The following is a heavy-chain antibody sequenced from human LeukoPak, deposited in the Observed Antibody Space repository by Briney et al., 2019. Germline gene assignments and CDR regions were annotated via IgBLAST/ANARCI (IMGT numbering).Heavy chain of an antibody. Sequence: ASVKVSCKASGYTFTSSYMHWVRQAPGQGLEWMGIITPSGGTTNNAQKFQGRITMTRDMSPSTVYMELSSLRYEDTAVYYCARDPGSPWGEPYYYYMDVWGKGTTVTVSS. CDR1: GYTFTSSY. D-gene: IGHD3-16*01. CDR2: ITPSGGTT. J-gene: IGHJ6*03. V-gene: IGHV1-46*01. CDR3: ARDPGSPWGEPYYYYMDV.